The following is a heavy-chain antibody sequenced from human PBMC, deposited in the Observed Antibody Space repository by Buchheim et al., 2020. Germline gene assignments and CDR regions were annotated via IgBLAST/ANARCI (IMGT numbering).Heavy chain of an antibody. Sequence: QVQLVQSGAEVKKPGASVKVSCKASGYTFTGYYMHWVRQAPGQGLEWMGRINPNSGGTNYAQKFQGRVTMTRDTSISTAYMELSRLRSDDTAVYYCAREGYCSSTSCYGDYYYGMDVWGQGTT. J-gene: IGHJ6*02. D-gene: IGHD2-2*01. CDR1: GYTFTGYY. V-gene: IGHV1-2*06. CDR3: AREGYCSSTSCYGDYYYGMDV. CDR2: INPNSGGT.